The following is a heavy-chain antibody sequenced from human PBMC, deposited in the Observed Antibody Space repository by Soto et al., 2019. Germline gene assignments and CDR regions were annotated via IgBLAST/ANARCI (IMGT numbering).Heavy chain of an antibody. CDR3: ARDAPWYYYDSSGYYVDY. CDR1: GFTFSSYS. J-gene: IGHJ4*02. V-gene: IGHV3-48*02. D-gene: IGHD3-22*01. CDR2: ISSSSSTI. Sequence: PVGSLRLSCAASGFTFSSYSMNWVRQASGKGLEWVSYISSSSSTIYYADSVKGRFTISRDNAKNSLYLQMNSLRDEDTAVYYCARDAPWYYYDSSGYYVDYWGQGTLVTVSS.